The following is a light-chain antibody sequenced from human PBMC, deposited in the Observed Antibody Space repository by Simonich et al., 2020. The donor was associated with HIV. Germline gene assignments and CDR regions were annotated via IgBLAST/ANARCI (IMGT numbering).Light chain of an antibody. V-gene: IGKV1-5*03. Sequence: DIQMTQSPSPLSASVGDRVTITCRASQSINSWLAWYQQKPGKAHKLLIYKASSLASGVPSRFSGSGSGTDFTLTISSLQPEDFATYYCQQFNSYPLTFGGGTKVEIK. CDR3: QQFNSYPLT. J-gene: IGKJ4*01. CDR2: KAS. CDR1: QSINSW.